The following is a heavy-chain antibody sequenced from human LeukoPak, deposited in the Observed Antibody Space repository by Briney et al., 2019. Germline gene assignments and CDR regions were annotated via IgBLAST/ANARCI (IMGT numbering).Heavy chain of an antibody. CDR1: GFSFSVYA. V-gene: IGHV3-23*01. Sequence: PVGSLRLSCAASGFSFSVYAMSWVRQAPGKGLELFSSVTGSGGRTFYSDSVKGRFTISRDNSKNRLYLQMNSLRADDTAVYFCASDLTGVRVSYYAYWGQGTLVTVSS. D-gene: IGHD3-10*01. J-gene: IGHJ4*02. CDR2: VTGSGGRT. CDR3: ASDLTGVRVSYYAY.